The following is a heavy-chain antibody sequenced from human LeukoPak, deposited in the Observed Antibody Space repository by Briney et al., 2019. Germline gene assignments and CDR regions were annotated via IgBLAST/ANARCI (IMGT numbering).Heavy chain of an antibody. CDR3: ASRGDYGPGGDY. D-gene: IGHD4/OR15-4a*01. CDR2: ISYDGSNK. CDR1: GFTFSSYA. Sequence: GGSLRLPCAASGFTFSSYAMHWVRQAPGKGLEWVAVISYDGSNKYYADSVKGRFTISRDNSKNTLYLQMNSLRAEDTAVYYCASRGDYGPGGDYWGQGTLVTVSS. V-gene: IGHV3-30*04. J-gene: IGHJ4*02.